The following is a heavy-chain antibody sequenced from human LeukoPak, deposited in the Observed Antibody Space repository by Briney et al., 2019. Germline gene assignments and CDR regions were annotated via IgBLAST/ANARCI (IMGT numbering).Heavy chain of an antibody. Sequence: PSETLSLTCTVSGGFFSSYYGSWIRQPPRKGLEWIGYIYYSCGTNYNPSLMSRVTISVDTSNNHVSLKLTTVTASDTAVYYCDRDMMVARDYWFDPWGQRTLVTVSS. V-gene: IGHV4-59*12. CDR2: IYYSCGT. CDR3: DRDMMVARDYWFDP. CDR1: GGFFSSYY. J-gene: IGHJ5*02. D-gene: IGHD3-22*01.